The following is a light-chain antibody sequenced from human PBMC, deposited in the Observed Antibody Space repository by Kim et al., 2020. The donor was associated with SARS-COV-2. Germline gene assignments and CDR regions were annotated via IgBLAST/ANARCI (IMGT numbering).Light chain of an antibody. CDR3: QQYGRSPLT. CDR1: QSVSSNY. Sequence: EIVLTQSPGTLSLSPGERATLSCRASQSVSSNYLAWYQQKPGQAPRLLISGASSRTTGIPDRFSGSGSGTDFTLTISGLEPEDFAVYYCQQYGRSPLTFGGGTKLEI. V-gene: IGKV3-20*01. CDR2: GAS. J-gene: IGKJ4*01.